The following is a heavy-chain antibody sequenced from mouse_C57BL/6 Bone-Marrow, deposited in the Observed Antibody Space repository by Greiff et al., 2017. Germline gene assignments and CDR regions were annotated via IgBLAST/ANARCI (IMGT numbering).Heavy chain of an antibody. V-gene: IGHV14-4*01. CDR2: FDPENGDT. Sequence: VQLQQSGAELVRPGASVKLSCTASGFNIKDDYMHWVKQRPEQGLEWIGWFDPENGDTEYASKFQGKATITADTSSNTAYLQLSSLTSEDTAVYYCTSDDFEVWGTGTTVTVSS. CDR3: TSDDFEV. CDR1: GFNIKDDY. J-gene: IGHJ1*03.